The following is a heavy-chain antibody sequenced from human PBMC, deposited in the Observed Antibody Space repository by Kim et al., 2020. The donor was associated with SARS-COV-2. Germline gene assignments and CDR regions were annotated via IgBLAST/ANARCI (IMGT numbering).Heavy chain of an antibody. CDR2: INSDGNMI. J-gene: IGHJ4*02. D-gene: IGHD3-16*01. CDR3: VRGLGDY. CDR1: GFAFSSYW. Sequence: GGSLRLSCAASGFAFSSYWMHWVRQAPGKGLVWVSRINSDGNMIAYADSVKGRFTISRDKAKNKLYLQMNSLRAEDTAVYYCVRGLGDYWGQGTLVTVSS. V-gene: IGHV3-74*01.